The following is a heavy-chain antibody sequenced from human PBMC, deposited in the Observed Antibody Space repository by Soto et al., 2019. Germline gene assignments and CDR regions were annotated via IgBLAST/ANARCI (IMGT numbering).Heavy chain of an antibody. Sequence: QVQLVQSGAEVKKPGASVKVSCTASGYTFKSFYMHWVRQAPGQGLEWIGMINPTDGSVSFAQKFQDSATLTTDRPTSTVYMELSSLTREDTAVYFCARDFGRHGAVDTTGWFDPWGQGTLVTVSS. J-gene: IGHJ5*02. V-gene: IGHV1-46*02. CDR2: INPTDGSV. CDR1: GYTFKSFY. D-gene: IGHD3-3*01. CDR3: ARDFGRHGAVDTTGWFDP.